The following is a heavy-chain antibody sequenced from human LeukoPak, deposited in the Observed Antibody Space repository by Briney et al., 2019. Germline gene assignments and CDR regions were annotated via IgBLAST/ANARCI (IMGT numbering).Heavy chain of an antibody. Sequence: GGSLRLSCAVSGFTVSTSGMHWVRQAPGKGLEWVADIWASGNDKYYADSVKGRFTVSRDNSNNMAYLHMSNLRAEDTAVYYCARDSAYYRFDHWGQGTLVTVSS. CDR1: GFTVSTSG. V-gene: IGHV3-33*01. D-gene: IGHD3-22*01. CDR3: ARDSAYYRFDH. CDR2: IWASGNDK. J-gene: IGHJ4*02.